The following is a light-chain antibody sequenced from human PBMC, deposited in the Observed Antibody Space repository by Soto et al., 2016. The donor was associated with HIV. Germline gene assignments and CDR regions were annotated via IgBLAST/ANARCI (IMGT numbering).Light chain of an antibody. CDR2: VSS. Sequence: DIQMTQSPSSVSASVGDTVTITCRASQGISKWLAWYQQKPDKAPKSLISVSSTLHTGVPSRFSGSGSGTDFTLTISSLQPEDFATYYCQQSYSTPYTFGQGTKARRSN. CDR3: QQSYSTPYT. CDR1: QGISKW. J-gene: IGKJ2*01. V-gene: IGKV1D-16*01.